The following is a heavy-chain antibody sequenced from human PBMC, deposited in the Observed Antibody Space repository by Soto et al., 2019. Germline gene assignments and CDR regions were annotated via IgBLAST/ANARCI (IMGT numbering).Heavy chain of an antibody. CDR3: ARVSTARTDYCASAMDV. J-gene: IGHJ6*02. V-gene: IGHV4-39*01. Sequence: QLQLQESGPGLVKPSETLSLTCTVSGGSISSSSYCWGWTRQPPGKGLEWIGRIHYSGSTYYSPSLRGRVTISADPAKNQFSLNLSSVTAADTAVYYCARVSTARTDYCASAMDVLGQGTTVSVSS. CDR2: IHYSGST. CDR1: GGSISSSSYC.